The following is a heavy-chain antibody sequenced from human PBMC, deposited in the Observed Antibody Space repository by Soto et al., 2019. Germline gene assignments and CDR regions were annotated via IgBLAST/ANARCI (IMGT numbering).Heavy chain of an antibody. D-gene: IGHD3-10*01. CDR3: ARPRSGSYRLDYYGMDV. J-gene: IGHJ6*02. CDR1: GYSFTNYW. V-gene: IGHV5-51*01. CDR2: IYPGDSDT. Sequence: GEALKISCKGSGYSFTNYWIAWVRQMPGKGLEWMGIIYPGDSDTRYSPSFQGQVTISADKSISTAYLQWRSLRASDTAMYYCARPRSGSYRLDYYGMDVWGQGTTVTVSS.